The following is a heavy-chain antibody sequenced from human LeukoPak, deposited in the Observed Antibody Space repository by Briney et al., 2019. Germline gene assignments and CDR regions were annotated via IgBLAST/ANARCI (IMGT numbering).Heavy chain of an antibody. D-gene: IGHD2-2*01. J-gene: IGHJ4*02. Sequence: ASVKVSCKASGYTFTSYYMHWVRQAPGQGLEWMGIINPSGGSTSYAQKFQGRVTMTRDMSTSTVYMELSSLRSEDMAVYYCARGDIVVVPAATTLFDYWGQGTLVTVSS. CDR2: INPSGGST. CDR3: ARGDIVVVPAATTLFDY. CDR1: GYTFTSYY. V-gene: IGHV1-46*01.